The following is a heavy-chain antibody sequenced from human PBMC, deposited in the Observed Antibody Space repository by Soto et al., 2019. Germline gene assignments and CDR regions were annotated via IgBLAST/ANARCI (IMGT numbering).Heavy chain of an antibody. CDR1: GGTFSSYA. V-gene: IGHV1-69*13. Sequence: SVKVSCKASGGTFSSYAISWVRQAPGQGLEWMGGIIPIFGTANYAQKFQGRVTITADESTSTAYMELSSLRSEDTAVYYCASTIAVAELYYYYYGMDVWGQGTTVTV. D-gene: IGHD6-19*01. CDR2: IIPIFGTA. J-gene: IGHJ6*02. CDR3: ASTIAVAELYYYYYGMDV.